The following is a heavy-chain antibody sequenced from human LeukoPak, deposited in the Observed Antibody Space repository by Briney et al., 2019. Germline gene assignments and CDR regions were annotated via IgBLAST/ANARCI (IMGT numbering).Heavy chain of an antibody. CDR2: FDPEDGGR. D-gene: IGHD6-6*01. Sequence: ASVKVSCKVSGYTLTELSMHWVRQAPGQGLEWMGGFDPEDGGRIYGQKFQGRVTMTEDTSTDTAYMELSSLRSEDTAVYYCATGPHLGLKYSSSSRFKGRYYYMDVWGKGTTVTVSS. J-gene: IGHJ6*03. V-gene: IGHV1-24*01. CDR3: ATGPHLGLKYSSSSRFKGRYYYMDV. CDR1: GYTLTELS.